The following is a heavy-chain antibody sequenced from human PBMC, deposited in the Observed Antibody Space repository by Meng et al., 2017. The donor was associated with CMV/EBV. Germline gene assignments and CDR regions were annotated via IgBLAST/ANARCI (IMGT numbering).Heavy chain of an antibody. J-gene: IGHJ4*02. D-gene: IGHD3-3*01. CDR2: IKQHGSEK. CDR1: GFNFSAYW. CDR3: ARGVRYDFWSGYYTDY. Sequence: GESLKISCAASGFNFSAYWMIWVRQAPGKGLEWVANIKQHGSEKYYVDSVKGRFTISRDDAKNSLYLQMNSLRVEDTAVYYCARGVRYDFWSGYYTDYWGQGTLVTVSS. V-gene: IGHV3-7*01.